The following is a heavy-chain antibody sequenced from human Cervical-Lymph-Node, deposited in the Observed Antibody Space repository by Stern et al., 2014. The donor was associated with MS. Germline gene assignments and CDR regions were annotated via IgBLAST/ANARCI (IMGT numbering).Heavy chain of an antibody. CDR1: GYTFTNYW. Sequence: QVQLGQSGAEVKKPGASVKLSCKASGYTFTNYWMHWVRQAPGQGLEWMGIFDPRSGKPIYAQNFQDRVTMTRDTSTTTVYMELSGLRSEDTAVYYCARDPNTSLRMLDSWGQGTVVTVSS. CDR2: FDPRSGKP. CDR3: ARDPNTSLRMLDS. V-gene: IGHV1-46*03. D-gene: IGHD2-8*01. J-gene: IGHJ4*02.